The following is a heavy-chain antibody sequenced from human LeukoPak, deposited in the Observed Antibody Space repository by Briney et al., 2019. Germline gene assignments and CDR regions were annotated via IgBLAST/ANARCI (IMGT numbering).Heavy chain of an antibody. CDR1: GFTFSSYA. D-gene: IGHD6-19*01. J-gene: IGHJ4*02. V-gene: IGHV3-30-3*01. Sequence: GGSLRLSCAASGFTFSSYATHWVRQAPGKGLEWVAVISSDGSNKYYTDSVKGRFTISRDDSKNTLYLQMNSLRPEDTAVYYCARDLSTITVAGTSWYDYWGQGTLVTVSA. CDR2: ISSDGSNK. CDR3: ARDLSTITVAGTSWYDY.